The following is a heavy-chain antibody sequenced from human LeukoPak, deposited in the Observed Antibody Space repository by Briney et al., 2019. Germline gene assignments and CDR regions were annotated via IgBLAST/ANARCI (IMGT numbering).Heavy chain of an antibody. V-gene: IGHV4-34*01. CDR2: INHSGST. CDR3: AREGIRSRGSSGWYLSV. D-gene: IGHD6-19*01. Sequence: SETLSLTCAVYGGSFSGYYWSWIRQPPGKGLEWIGEINHSGSTNYNPPLKSRVTISVDTSKNQFSLKLSSVTAADTAVYYCAREGIRSRGSSGWYLSVWGQGTLVTVSS. CDR1: GGSFSGYY. J-gene: IGHJ4*02.